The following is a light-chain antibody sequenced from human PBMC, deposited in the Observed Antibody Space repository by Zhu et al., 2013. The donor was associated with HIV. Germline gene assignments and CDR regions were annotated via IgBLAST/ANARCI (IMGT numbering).Light chain of an antibody. CDR1: QSISSW. CDR3: QHFSRVPFS. CDR2: AAS. V-gene: IGKV1-5*01. J-gene: IGKJ3*01. Sequence: DIQMTQSPSTLSASVGDRVTITCRASQSISSWLAWYQQKPGKAPKVLIYAASYLQSGVPSRFSGSGSGTDFTLTITNLQPGDFATYYCQHFSRVPFSFGPGTTVDTK.